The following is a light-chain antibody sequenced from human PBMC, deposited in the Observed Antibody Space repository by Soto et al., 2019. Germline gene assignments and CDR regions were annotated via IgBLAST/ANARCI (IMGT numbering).Light chain of an antibody. Sequence: DIVMTQSPDSLAVSLGERVTINCKSSQSVLYSSNNKNFLAWFQQKPGQPPKLLIYWASARESGVPDRFSGSGSGTDFTLTISSLQAEDVAVYYCQQYYRTPWTFGQGTKVDIK. V-gene: IGKV4-1*01. CDR3: QQYYRTPWT. CDR1: QSVLYSSNNKNF. CDR2: WAS. J-gene: IGKJ1*01.